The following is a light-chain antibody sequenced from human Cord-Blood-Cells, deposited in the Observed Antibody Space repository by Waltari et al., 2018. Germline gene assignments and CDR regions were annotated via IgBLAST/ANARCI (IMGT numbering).Light chain of an antibody. CDR1: SRAVGGYNY. J-gene: IGLJ2*01. CDR3: SSYAGSNNVV. Sequence: QSALTQPPSASGSPGQSVPISCTRTSRAVGGYNYVSWYQQHPGKAPKLMIYEVSKRPSGVPDRFSGSKSGNTASLTVSGLQAEDEADYYCSSYAGSNNVVFGGGTKLTVL. V-gene: IGLV2-8*01. CDR2: EVS.